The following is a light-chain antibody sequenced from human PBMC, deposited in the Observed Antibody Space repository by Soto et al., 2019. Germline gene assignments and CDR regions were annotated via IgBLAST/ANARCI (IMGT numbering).Light chain of an antibody. CDR3: AAWDDSLNCPV. CDR2: SNN. Sequence: LTQPPSASGTPGQRVTISCSGSSSNIGSYTVNWYQQLPGTAPKLLIYSNNQRPSGVPDLFSCSKSGTSTTLAISGLQSEDEADYYCAAWDDSLNCPVFGGGAKLTVL. V-gene: IGLV1-44*01. J-gene: IGLJ2*01. CDR1: SSNIGSYT.